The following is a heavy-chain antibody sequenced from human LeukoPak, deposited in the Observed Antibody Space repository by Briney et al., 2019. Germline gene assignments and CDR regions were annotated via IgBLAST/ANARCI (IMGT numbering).Heavy chain of an antibody. J-gene: IGHJ5*01. CDR2: ISSNGGST. CDR1: GFTSSSYA. V-gene: IGHV3-64*01. CDR3: ASPTIGWFDP. Sequence: GGSLRLSCAASGFTSSSYAMHWVRQAPGKGLEYVSAISSNGGSTYYANSVKGRFTISRDNSKNTLYLQMGSLRAEDMAVYYCASPTIGWFDPWGQGTTVTVSS. D-gene: IGHD1/OR15-1a*01.